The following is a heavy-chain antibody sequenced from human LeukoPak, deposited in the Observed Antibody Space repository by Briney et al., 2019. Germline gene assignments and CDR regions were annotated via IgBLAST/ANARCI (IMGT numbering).Heavy chain of an antibody. CDR3: ARNGYTSGWYRN. J-gene: IGHJ4*02. CDR1: GFTFSSYA. D-gene: IGHD6-19*01. CDR2: IYSGGST. Sequence: PGGSLRLSCAASGFTFSSYAMSWVRQAPGKGLEWVSTIYSGGSTYYADSVKGRFTISRDISKNTLYLQMNSLRGEDTAVYYCARNGYTSGWYRNWGQGTLVTVSS. V-gene: IGHV3-23*05.